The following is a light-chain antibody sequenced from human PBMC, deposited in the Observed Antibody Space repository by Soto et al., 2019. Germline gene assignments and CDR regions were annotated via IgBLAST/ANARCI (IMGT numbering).Light chain of an antibody. CDR1: QTIASRY. CDR2: RTF. V-gene: IGKV3-20*01. CDR3: QQFDTSPPT. Sequence: GERATLSCRASQTIASRYLAWYQYQPGQAPRLLIYRTFARAPGIPDRFSGGGSGTDFTLTISRLDREDFAVYYCQQFDTSPPTFGQGPGLEIK. J-gene: IGKJ5*01.